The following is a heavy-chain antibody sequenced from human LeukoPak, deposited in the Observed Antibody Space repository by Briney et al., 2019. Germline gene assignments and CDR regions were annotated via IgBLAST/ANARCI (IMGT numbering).Heavy chain of an antibody. Sequence: SGRSLRLSCAASSFSFSSYGMHWVRQAPGKGREWVAVIWYDGTNKYYADSVKGRFTISRDNSKNTLYLQMNSLRDEDTAVYYCAKVSFRGYSYDAFDYWRQGTLVTVCS. CDR2: IWYDGTNK. D-gene: IGHD5-18*01. J-gene: IGHJ4*02. CDR3: AKVSFRGYSYDAFDY. V-gene: IGHV3-33*06. CDR1: SFSFSSYG.